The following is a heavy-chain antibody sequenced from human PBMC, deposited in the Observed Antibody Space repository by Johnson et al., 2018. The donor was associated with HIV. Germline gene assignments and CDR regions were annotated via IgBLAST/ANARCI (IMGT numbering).Heavy chain of an antibody. CDR1: GFTFSNYA. Sequence: VQLLESGGGLVQPGGSLRLSCAASGFTFSNYAMSWVRQAAGKGLEWVSAISGSGGSTYYADSVKGRFTISRDNSKNTLYLQMNSLRAEDTAVNSCAKPYYYDSSGRVGGAAFDIWGQGTMVTVSS. CDR2: ISGSGGST. J-gene: IGHJ3*02. CDR3: AKPYYYDSSGRVGGAAFDI. V-gene: IGHV3-23*01. D-gene: IGHD3-22*01.